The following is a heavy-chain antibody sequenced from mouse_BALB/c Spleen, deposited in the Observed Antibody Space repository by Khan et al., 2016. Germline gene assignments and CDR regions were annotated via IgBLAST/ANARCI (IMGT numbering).Heavy chain of an antibody. J-gene: IGHJ2*01. CDR1: GYTFTSYW. D-gene: IGHD3-2*01. CDR2: IDPSDNYT. V-gene: IGHV1-69*02. Sequence: QVQLQQSGAELVKPGASVKLSCKASGYTFTSYWMHWVKQRPGQGLEWIGEIDPSDNYTNYNQKFKGKATLTVDKSSSTAYMHLSSLTSEDSAVYYCARELDGSSYEGYWSRGTTLTVSS. CDR3: ARELDGSSYEGY.